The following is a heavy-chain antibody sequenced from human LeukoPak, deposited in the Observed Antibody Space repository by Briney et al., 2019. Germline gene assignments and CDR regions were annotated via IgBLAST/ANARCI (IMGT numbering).Heavy chain of an antibody. D-gene: IGHD3-10*01. Sequence: GGSLRLSCAASGFTFSSYAMHWVRQAPGKGLEWVAVISYDGSNKYYADSVKGRFTISRDNSKNTLYLQMNSLRAEDTAVYYCARDVLYGFGDGLYYGMDVWGQGTTVTVSS. V-gene: IGHV3-30*04. CDR1: GFTFSSYA. CDR3: ARDVLYGFGDGLYYGMDV. CDR2: ISYDGSNK. J-gene: IGHJ6*02.